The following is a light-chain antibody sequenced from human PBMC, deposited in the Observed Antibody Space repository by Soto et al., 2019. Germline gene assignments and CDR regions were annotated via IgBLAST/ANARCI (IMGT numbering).Light chain of an antibody. Sequence: SYELTQPPSVSVSPGQTASITCYGDKLGDKYACWYQQKPGQSPVLVIYQDSKRPSGIPERFSGSNSGNTATLYISGTQAMDEAYYFCQAWDSSTVVFGGGTKVTVL. CDR1: KLGDKY. V-gene: IGLV3-1*01. J-gene: IGLJ2*01. CDR3: QAWDSSTVV. CDR2: QDS.